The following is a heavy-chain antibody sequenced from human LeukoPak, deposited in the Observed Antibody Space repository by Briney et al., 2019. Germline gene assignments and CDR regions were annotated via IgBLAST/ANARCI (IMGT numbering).Heavy chain of an antibody. Sequence: GGSLRLSCAASGFTFSHWVRQAPGKGLEWLALISFDGSQKYYADSVKGRFTISRDNSKSTVYLQMNSLRVEDAAVYYCSKDLTSDFGGDLDPWGQGTLVTVSS. CDR1: GFTFS. J-gene: IGHJ5*02. CDR3: SKDLTSDFGGDLDP. V-gene: IGHV3-30*02. D-gene: IGHD3-10*01. CDR2: ISFDGSQK.